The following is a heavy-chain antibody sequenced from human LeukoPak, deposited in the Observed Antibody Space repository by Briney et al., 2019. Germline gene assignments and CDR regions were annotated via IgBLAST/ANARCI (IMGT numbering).Heavy chain of an antibody. V-gene: IGHV3-74*01. CDR2: INSDGRST. J-gene: IGHJ4*02. CDR3: ASARGTAVAVDY. Sequence: GGSLRLSCVASGFTFSRYWMHWVRQAPGKGLVWVSRINSDGRSTNYADSVKGRFSISRDNAKNSLYLQMNSLRAEDTAVYYCASARGTAVAVDYWGQGTLVTVSS. D-gene: IGHD6-19*01. CDR1: GFTFSRYW.